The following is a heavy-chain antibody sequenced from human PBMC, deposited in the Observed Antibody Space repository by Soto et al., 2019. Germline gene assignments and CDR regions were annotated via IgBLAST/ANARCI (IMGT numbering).Heavy chain of an antibody. CDR3: ARGRGYDCPASSCYALSGLDV. D-gene: IGHD2-15*01. Sequence: QVQLVQSGAEVKKPGASVKVSCTASGYTFIDYYMHWVRQAPGQGLEWMGWINPSSGGTNYAQKFQGGVAMTSDTSISVVDLELSRLKSDDTAMYYCARGRGYDCPASSCYALSGLDVWGQGTRVTVSS. J-gene: IGHJ6*02. CDR1: GYTFIDYY. CDR2: INPSSGGT. V-gene: IGHV1-2*02.